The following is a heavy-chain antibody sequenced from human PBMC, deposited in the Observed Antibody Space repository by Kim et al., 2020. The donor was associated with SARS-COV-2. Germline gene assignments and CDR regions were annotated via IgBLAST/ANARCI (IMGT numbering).Heavy chain of an antibody. CDR2: ISWNSGSI. CDR3: AKESEAAVFDY. Sequence: GGSLRLSCAASGFSFGDYAMHWVRQAPGKGLEWVSGISWNSGSIGYADSVKGRFTISRDNAKNSLYLQMNSLRAEDTALYYCAKESEAAVFDYWGQGTLVTLSS. CDR1: GFSFGDYA. V-gene: IGHV3-9*01. J-gene: IGHJ4*02. D-gene: IGHD6-13*01.